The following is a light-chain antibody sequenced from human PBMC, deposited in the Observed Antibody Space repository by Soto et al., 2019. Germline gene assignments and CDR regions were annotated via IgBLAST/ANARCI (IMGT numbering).Light chain of an antibody. V-gene: IGKV3-20*01. CDR2: SAS. CDR3: QQYGSSGT. CDR1: QNLGTLY. J-gene: IGKJ1*01. Sequence: EIVLTQSPGTLSLSPGERGTLSCRASQNLGTLYLAWFQQKSGQAPRLLIYSASRRATGIPDRFTGSGSGTDFTLTISRLEPEDFAVYYCQQYGSSGTFGQGTKVDI.